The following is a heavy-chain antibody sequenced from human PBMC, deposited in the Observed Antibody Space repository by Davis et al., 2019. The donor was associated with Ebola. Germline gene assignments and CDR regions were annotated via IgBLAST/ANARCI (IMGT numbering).Heavy chain of an antibody. CDR2: ISGSGGST. J-gene: IGHJ4*02. D-gene: IGHD3-22*01. V-gene: IGHV3-23*01. CDR3: AKKGDSSGYYYAPFDY. CDR1: VITFSSYA. Sequence: GESLKISCTDSVITFSSYAMTWVRQAPGKGLEWVSAISGSGGSTYYADSVKGRFTISRDNSKKTLYLQMNSLRAEDTAVYYCAKKGDSSGYYYAPFDYWGQGTLVTVSS.